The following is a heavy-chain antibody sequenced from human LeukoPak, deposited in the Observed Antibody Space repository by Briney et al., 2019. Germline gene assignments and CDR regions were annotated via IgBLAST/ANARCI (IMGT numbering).Heavy chain of an antibody. D-gene: IGHD4-11*01. Sequence: PSETLSLTCTVSGGSISSSSYYWGWIRQPPGKGLEWIGSIYYSGSTYYNPSLKSRVTISVDTSKNQFSLKLSSVTAADTAVYYCARRPPSYSNYKDYYYYMDVWGKGTTVTVSS. CDR2: IYYSGST. V-gene: IGHV4-39*01. CDR3: ARRPPSYSNYKDYYYYMDV. CDR1: GGSISSSSYY. J-gene: IGHJ6*03.